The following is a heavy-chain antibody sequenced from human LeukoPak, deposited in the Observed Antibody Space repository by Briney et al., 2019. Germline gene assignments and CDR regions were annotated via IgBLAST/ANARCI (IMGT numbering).Heavy chain of an antibody. Sequence: GGSLRLSCAASGFTFSNYDVHWVRQAPGKALEWVAVIWYDGSNKYYVDSVKGRFTISRDISKNTLYLQMNSLSAEDTAVYYCARHGYNYGFDYWGQGTLVTVSS. CDR2: IWYDGSNK. CDR3: ARHGYNYGFDY. D-gene: IGHD5-24*01. J-gene: IGHJ4*02. CDR1: GFTFSNYD. V-gene: IGHV3-33*01.